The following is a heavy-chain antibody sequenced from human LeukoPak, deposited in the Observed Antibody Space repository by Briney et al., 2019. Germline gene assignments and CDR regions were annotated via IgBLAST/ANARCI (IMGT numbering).Heavy chain of an antibody. J-gene: IGHJ4*02. V-gene: IGHV4-4*07. CDR1: GGSFSGYY. Sequence: PSETLSLTCAVYGGSFSGYYWSWIRQPAGKGLEWIGRIYTSGSTNYNLSLKSRVTMSVDTSKNQFSLKLSSVTAADTAVYYCAREGYGSGSYYIGPSYFDYWGQGTLVTVSS. D-gene: IGHD3-10*01. CDR2: IYTSGST. CDR3: AREGYGSGSYYIGPSYFDY.